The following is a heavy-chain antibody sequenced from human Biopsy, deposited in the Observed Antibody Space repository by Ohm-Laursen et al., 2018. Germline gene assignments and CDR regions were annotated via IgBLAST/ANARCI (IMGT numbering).Heavy chain of an antibody. CDR1: GFTFTSYA. Sequence: SLRLSCTASGFTFTSYAMHWVRQAPGKGLEWVAVISYDGSGEYYADSLQSRFIISRDNPKNTVDLQMNSLRAEDTAVYFCARDGKRWDYSTYFSWHFDLWGRGTLVTVSS. V-gene: IGHV3-30*03. J-gene: IGHJ2*01. CDR2: ISYDGSGE. D-gene: IGHD4-11*01. CDR3: ARDGKRWDYSTYFSWHFDL.